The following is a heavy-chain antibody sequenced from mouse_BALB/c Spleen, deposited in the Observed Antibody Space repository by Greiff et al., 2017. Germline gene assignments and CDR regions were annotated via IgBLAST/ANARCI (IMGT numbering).Heavy chain of an antibody. V-gene: IGHV5-6-5*01. Sequence: EVNLVESGGGLVKPGGSLKLSCAASGFTFSSYAMSWVRQTPEKRLEWVASISSGGSTYYPDSVKGRFTISRDNARNILYLQMSSLRSEDTAMYYCARGLGSWFAYWGQGTLVTVSA. CDR1: GFTFSSYA. J-gene: IGHJ3*01. CDR2: ISSGGST. CDR3: ARGLGSWFAY.